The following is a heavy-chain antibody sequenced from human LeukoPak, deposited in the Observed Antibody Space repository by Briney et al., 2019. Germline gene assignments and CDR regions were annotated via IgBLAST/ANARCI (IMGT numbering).Heavy chain of an antibody. Sequence: PSETLSLTCAVYGGSISAYYWTWIRQPPGKGLEWIGEINLSGSTNYNPSLKSRVTISVDTSKNQFSLKLNSVTAADTAVYYCARVRVAARPFNWFDPWGQGTLVTVSS. CDR3: ARVRVAARPFNWFDP. J-gene: IGHJ5*02. CDR1: GGSISAYY. D-gene: IGHD6-6*01. CDR2: INLSGST. V-gene: IGHV4-34*01.